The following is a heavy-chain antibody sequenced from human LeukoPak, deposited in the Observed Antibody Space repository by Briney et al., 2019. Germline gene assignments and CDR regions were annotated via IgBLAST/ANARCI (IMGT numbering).Heavy chain of an antibody. CDR1: GGSISSYY. J-gene: IGHJ4*02. Sequence: SETLSLTCTVSGGSISSYYWSWIRQPPGKGLEWIGYIYYSGSTYYNPSLKSRLTISIDTSKNQFSLKLSSVTAADTAVYFCARGFRGDNFDYWGQGTLVTVSS. CDR3: ARGFRGDNFDY. V-gene: IGHV4-59*08. CDR2: IYYSGST. D-gene: IGHD7-27*01.